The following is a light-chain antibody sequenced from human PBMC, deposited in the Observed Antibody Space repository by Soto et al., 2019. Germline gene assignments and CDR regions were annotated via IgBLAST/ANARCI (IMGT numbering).Light chain of an antibody. CDR3: QHYNSYSEA. CDR2: KAS. CDR1: QTISSW. V-gene: IGKV1-5*03. Sequence: DIQMTQSPSTLSGSVGDRVTITCRASQTISSWLAWYQQKPGKAPKLLIYKASTLKSGFPSRFSGSGSGTEFTLTISSLQPDDFATYYRQHYNSYSEAFGQGTKVELK. J-gene: IGKJ1*01.